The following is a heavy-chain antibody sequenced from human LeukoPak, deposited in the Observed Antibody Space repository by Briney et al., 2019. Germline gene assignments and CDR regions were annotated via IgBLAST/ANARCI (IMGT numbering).Heavy chain of an antibody. V-gene: IGHV3-30-3*01. CDR1: GYTFTGYY. J-gene: IGHJ5*02. D-gene: IGHD3-16*01. CDR2: ISYDGSNK. CDR3: ARGQGGNWFDP. Sequence: SCKASGYTFTGYYMHWVRQAPGKGLEWVAVISYDGSNKYYADSVKGRFTISRDNSKNTLYLQMNSLRAEDTAVYYCARGQGGNWFDPWGQGTLVTVSS.